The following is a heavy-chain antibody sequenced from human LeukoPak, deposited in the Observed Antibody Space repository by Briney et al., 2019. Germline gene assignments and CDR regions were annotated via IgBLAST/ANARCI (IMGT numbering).Heavy chain of an antibody. J-gene: IGHJ5*02. CDR3: ARGKFHGFDP. CDR2: ISGGSSVI. CDR1: GFSFSSYS. Sequence: GGSLRLSCAASGFSFSSYSMNWVRQASGKGLEWISHISGGSSVIYYADSLKGRFIVSRDNDRNSLFLQMNSLRVEDTATYYCARGKFHGFDPWGQGTLVTVSS. V-gene: IGHV3-48*01.